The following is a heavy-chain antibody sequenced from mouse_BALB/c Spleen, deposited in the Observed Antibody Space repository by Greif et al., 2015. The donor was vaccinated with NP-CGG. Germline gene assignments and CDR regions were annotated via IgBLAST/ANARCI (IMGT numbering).Heavy chain of an antibody. CDR1: GYAFTNYL. V-gene: IGHV1-54*01. CDR3: ARGDGPYYFDY. Sequence: QVQLQQSGAELVRPGTSVKVSCKASGYAFTNYLIGWVKQRPGQGLEWIGEINPGSGGTNYNEKFKGKATLTADKSSSTAYMQLSSLTSGDSAVYFCARGDGPYYFDYWGQGTTLTVSS. J-gene: IGHJ2*01. D-gene: IGHD1-1*01. CDR2: INPGSGGT.